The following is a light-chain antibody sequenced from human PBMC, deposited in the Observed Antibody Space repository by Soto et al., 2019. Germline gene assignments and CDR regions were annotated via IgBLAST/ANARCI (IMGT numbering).Light chain of an antibody. J-gene: IGKJ5*01. CDR2: GAS. CDR1: QSIGGNF. Sequence: EIVLTQSPGTLSLSPGEGATLSCRASQSIGGNFLAWYQQRRGQAPRLLIHGASNRATGIPDRFSGSGSGTDFTLTITRLEPEDFAVYYCQHFGGTTFTFGQGTRLEIK. CDR3: QHFGGTTFT. V-gene: IGKV3-20*01.